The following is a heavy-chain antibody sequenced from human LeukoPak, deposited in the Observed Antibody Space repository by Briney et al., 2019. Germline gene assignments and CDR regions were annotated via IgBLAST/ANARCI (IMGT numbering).Heavy chain of an antibody. CDR2: ISYDGSNK. CDR3: ARDQYSSSSTEVY. V-gene: IGHV3-30-3*01. Sequence: GRSLRLSCAASGFTFSSYAMHWVRQAPGKGLEWVAVISYDGSNKYYADSVKGRFTISRDNSKNTLYLRMNSLRAEDTAVYYCARDQYSSSSTEVYWGQGTLVTVSS. J-gene: IGHJ4*02. D-gene: IGHD6-13*01. CDR1: GFTFSSYA.